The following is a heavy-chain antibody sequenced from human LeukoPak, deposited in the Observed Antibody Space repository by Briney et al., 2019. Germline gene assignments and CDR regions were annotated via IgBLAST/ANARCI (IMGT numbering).Heavy chain of an antibody. CDR2: ISSNGGST. D-gene: IGHD1-20*01. CDR1: GFTFSSYA. Sequence: GGSLRFSCAASGFTFSSYAMSWVRQAPGKGLEYVSAISSNGGSTYYANSVKGRFTISRDNSKNTLYLQMGSLRAEDMAVYYCARGFNWDVVAFDIWGQGTMVTVSS. J-gene: IGHJ3*02. CDR3: ARGFNWDVVAFDI. V-gene: IGHV3-64*01.